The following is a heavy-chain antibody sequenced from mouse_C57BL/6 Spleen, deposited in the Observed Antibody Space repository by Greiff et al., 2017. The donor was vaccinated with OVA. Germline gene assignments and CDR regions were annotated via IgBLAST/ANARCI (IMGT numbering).Heavy chain of an antibody. D-gene: IGHD2-2*01. CDR3: ARRPYGYDGDY. CDR1: GFTFSDYY. Sequence: EVQRVESGGGLVQPGGSLKLSCAASGFTFSDYYMYWVRQTPEKRLEWVAYISNGGGSTYYPDTVKGRFTISRDNAKNTLYLQMSRLKSEDTAMYYCARRPYGYDGDYWGQGTSVTVSS. V-gene: IGHV5-12*01. J-gene: IGHJ4*01. CDR2: ISNGGGST.